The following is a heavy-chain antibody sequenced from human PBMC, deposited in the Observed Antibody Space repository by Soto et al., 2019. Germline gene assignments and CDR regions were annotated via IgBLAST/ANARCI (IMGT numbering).Heavy chain of an antibody. J-gene: IGHJ4*02. CDR3: ARDLIAAAGTLDY. D-gene: IGHD6-13*01. CDR1: GFTFSSYA. V-gene: IGHV3-30-3*01. Sequence: GGSLRLSCAASGFTFSSYAMHWVRQAPGKGPEWVAVISYDGSNKYYADSVKGRFTISRDNSKNTLYLQMNSLRAEDTAVYYCARDLIAAAGTLDYWGQGTLVTVSS. CDR2: ISYDGSNK.